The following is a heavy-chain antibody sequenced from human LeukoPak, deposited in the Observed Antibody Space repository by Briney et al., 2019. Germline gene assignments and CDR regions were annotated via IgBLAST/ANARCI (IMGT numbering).Heavy chain of an antibody. J-gene: IGHJ3*02. Sequence: SETLSLTCTVSGGSISSYYWSWIRQPPGKGLEWIGYIYYSGSTNYNPSLKSRVTISVDTSKNQFSLKLSSVTAADTAVYYCARHVWIPDSRGAFDIWGQGTMVTVSS. CDR3: ARHVWIPDSRGAFDI. D-gene: IGHD3-16*01. CDR2: IYYSGST. V-gene: IGHV4-59*08. CDR1: GGSISSYY.